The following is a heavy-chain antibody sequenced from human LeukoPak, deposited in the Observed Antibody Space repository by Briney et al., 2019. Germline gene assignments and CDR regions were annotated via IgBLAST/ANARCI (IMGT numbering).Heavy chain of an antibody. V-gene: IGHV4-38-2*01. Sequence: SETLSLTCAVSGYSISSGYYWAWIRQPPGKGLEWIGSIYHSGSTYYNPSLKSRVTVSLDTSKNQFSLRLTSVTAADTAVYYCATYVEAPMVDAFDIWGQGTVVTVFS. CDR3: ATYVEAPMVDAFDI. J-gene: IGHJ3*02. CDR2: IYHSGST. CDR1: GYSISSGYY. D-gene: IGHD5-18*01.